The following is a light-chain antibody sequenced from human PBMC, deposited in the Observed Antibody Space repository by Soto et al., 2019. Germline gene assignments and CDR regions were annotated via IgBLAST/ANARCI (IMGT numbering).Light chain of an antibody. V-gene: IGKV1-5*03. CDR1: QTISSW. Sequence: IQMTQSPSTLSGSVGDRVTITCRASQTISSWLAWYQQKPGKAPKLLIYKASTLKSGVPSRFSGSGSGTEFTLTISSLQPDDFATYYCQPYNSSSEAFCQGTKVELK. CDR3: QPYNSSSEA. J-gene: IGKJ1*01. CDR2: KAS.